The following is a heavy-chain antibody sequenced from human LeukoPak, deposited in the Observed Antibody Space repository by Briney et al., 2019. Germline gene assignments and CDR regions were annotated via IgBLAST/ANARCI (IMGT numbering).Heavy chain of an antibody. CDR2: ISSSSSYI. V-gene: IGHV3-21*04. CDR1: GFTFSSYS. J-gene: IGHJ4*02. D-gene: IGHD1-26*01. Sequence: GGSLRLSCAASGFTFSSYSMNWVRQAPGKGLEWVSSISSSSSYIYYADSVKGRFTISRDNAKNSLYLQMNSLRAEDTAVYYCARAPNSGSYYFDYWGQGTLVTVSS. CDR3: ARAPNSGSYYFDY.